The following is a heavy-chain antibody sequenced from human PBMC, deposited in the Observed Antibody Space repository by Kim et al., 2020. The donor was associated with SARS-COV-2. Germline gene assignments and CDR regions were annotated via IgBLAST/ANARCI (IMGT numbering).Heavy chain of an antibody. Sequence: KFQGRVTMTRDTSISTAYMELSRLRSDDTAVYYCARAGLELRYYYYGMDVWGQGTTVTVSS. V-gene: IGHV1-2*02. J-gene: IGHJ6*02. D-gene: IGHD1-7*01. CDR3: ARAGLELRYYYYGMDV.